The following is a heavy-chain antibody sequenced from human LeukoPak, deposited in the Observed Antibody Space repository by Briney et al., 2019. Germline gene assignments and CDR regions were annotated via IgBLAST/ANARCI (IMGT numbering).Heavy chain of an antibody. CDR3: ARARIAAPLLDY. CDR1: GFTFSWHA. CDR2: ISSNGGST. D-gene: IGHD6-13*01. V-gene: IGHV3-64*04. Sequence: GGSLILSCSASGFTFSWHAMHWVRQAPGKGLEYVSAISSNGGSTYYADSVKGRFTISRDNAKNSLYLQMSSLRVEDTAVYFCARARIAAPLLDYWGQGTLVTVSS. J-gene: IGHJ4*02.